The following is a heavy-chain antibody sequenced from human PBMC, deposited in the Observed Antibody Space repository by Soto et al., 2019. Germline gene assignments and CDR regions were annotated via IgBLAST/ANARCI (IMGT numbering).Heavy chain of an antibody. D-gene: IGHD2-2*02. V-gene: IGHV1-69*01. J-gene: IGHJ6*02. Sequence: QVQLVQSGAEVKKPGSSVKVSCKASGGTFSSYAISWVRQAPGQGLEWMGGIIPISGTANYAQKFQGRVTITADESTSTAYMELSSLRSEDTAVYYCARGALGYCSSTSCYTHYYYYGMDVWGQGTTVTVSS. CDR2: IIPISGTA. CDR1: GGTFSSYA. CDR3: ARGALGYCSSTSCYTHYYYYGMDV.